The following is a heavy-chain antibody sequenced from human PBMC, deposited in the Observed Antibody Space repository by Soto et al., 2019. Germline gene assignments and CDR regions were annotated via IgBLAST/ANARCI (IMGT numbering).Heavy chain of an antibody. J-gene: IGHJ6*02. D-gene: IGHD1-7*01. Sequence: SVKVSCKASGGTFSSYAISWVRQAPGQGLEWMGGIIPIFGTANYAQKFQGRVTITADESTSTAYMELSSLRSEDTAVYYCARAWNKCNYLYYYYGMDGWGQGTTVTVSS. V-gene: IGHV1-69*13. CDR1: GGTFSSYA. CDR3: ARAWNKCNYLYYYYGMDG. CDR2: IIPIFGTA.